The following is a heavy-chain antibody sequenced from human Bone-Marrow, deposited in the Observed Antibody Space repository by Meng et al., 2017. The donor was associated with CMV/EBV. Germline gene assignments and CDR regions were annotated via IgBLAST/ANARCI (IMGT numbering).Heavy chain of an antibody. CDR1: GYSVSSGSYY. Sequence: SETLSLTCTVSGYSVSSGSYYWSWIRQPPGKGLEWIGYIYYSGSTNYNPSLKSRVTILVDTSKNQFSLKLTSMTTADTAVYYCARLVPSSFYFDLWGHGTLVTVSS. V-gene: IGHV4-61*01. CDR2: IYYSGST. D-gene: IGHD2-2*01. CDR3: ARLVPSSFYFDL. J-gene: IGHJ4*01.